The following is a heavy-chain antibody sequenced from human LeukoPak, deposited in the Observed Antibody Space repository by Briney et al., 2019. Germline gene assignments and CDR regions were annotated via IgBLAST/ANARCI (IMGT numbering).Heavy chain of an antibody. D-gene: IGHD3-9*01. CDR3: ARDSDSYYDILTASYCYGMDV. V-gene: IGHV4-4*07. CDR1: GDSIRGFY. Sequence: SETLSLTCTVSGDSIRGFYWSWIRQPAGKGLEWIGRMSASGSTNYNPSLKSRVTMSVDTSKNQFSLKLSSVTAADTAVYYCARDSDSYYDILTASYCYGMDVWGQGTTVTVSS. J-gene: IGHJ6*02. CDR2: MSASGST.